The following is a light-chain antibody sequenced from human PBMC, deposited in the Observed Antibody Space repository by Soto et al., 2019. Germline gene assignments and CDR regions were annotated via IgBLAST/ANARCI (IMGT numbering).Light chain of an antibody. CDR3: QQRSSCPRT. CDR1: QSISSY. CDR2: AAS. V-gene: IGKV1-9*01. Sequence: DIQLTQSPSSLSLSLGDRVTLSCRASQSISSYLAWYQQKPGKAPKLLIYAASTLQTGVPSRFSGSGSGTDFTLTISSLQPEDFATYYCQQRSSCPRTFGQGTKVDIK. J-gene: IGKJ1*01.